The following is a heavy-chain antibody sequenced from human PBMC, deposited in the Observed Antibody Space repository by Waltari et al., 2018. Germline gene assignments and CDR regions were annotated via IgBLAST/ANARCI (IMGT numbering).Heavy chain of an antibody. CDR3: ARVSESNAFDI. V-gene: IGHV4-4*07. J-gene: IGHJ3*02. CDR1: GGSISSYY. CDR2: IYTSGST. Sequence: QVQLQESGPGLVKPSETLSLTCTVSGGSISSYYWSWIRQPAGKGLAWIGRIYTSGSTNYNPSLKSRVTMSVDTSKNQFSLKLSSVTAADTAVYYCARVSESNAFDIWGQGTMVTVSS.